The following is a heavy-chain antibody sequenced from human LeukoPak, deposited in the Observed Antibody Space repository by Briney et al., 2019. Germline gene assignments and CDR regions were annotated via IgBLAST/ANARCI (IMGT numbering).Heavy chain of an antibody. CDR1: GGSFSGDY. D-gene: IGHD3-3*01. CDR2: INRSGRA. CDR3: ARHKIVITMLGVHRWFDP. Sequence: SETLSLTCAVYGGSFSGDYWSWIRQPPGKGLEWIGDINRSGRAVYNTSLKSRVIISVDTSKNQFSLKVNSVTAADTAVYYCARHKIVITMLGVHRWFDPWGQGTLVAVSS. V-gene: IGHV4-34*01. J-gene: IGHJ5*02.